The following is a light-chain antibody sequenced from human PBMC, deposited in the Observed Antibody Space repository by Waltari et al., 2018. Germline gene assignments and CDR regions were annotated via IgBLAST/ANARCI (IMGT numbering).Light chain of an antibody. Sequence: SCSGSSSNIGANSVYWYQQLPGAAPKLLIYKDDQRPAGVPDRFSGSKSGTSASLAISGLRSADEADYYCAAWDDSLSGRVFGGGTKLTVL. J-gene: IGLJ3*02. CDR1: SSNIGANS. CDR3: AAWDDSLSGRV. V-gene: IGLV1-47*01. CDR2: KDD.